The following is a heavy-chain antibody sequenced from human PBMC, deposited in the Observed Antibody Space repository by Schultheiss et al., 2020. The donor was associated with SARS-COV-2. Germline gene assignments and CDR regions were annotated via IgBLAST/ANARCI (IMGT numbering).Heavy chain of an antibody. CDR3: ARGQDSGEQTGSDY. V-gene: IGHV1-8*02. CDR2: MNPNSGNT. CDR1: GYTFTSYY. D-gene: IGHD7-27*01. Sequence: ASVKVSCKASGYTFTSYYMHWVRQATGQGLEWMGWMNPNSGNTGYAQKFQGRVTMTRNTSISTAYMELSSLRSDDTAVYYCARGQDSGEQTGSDYWGQGTLVTVSS. J-gene: IGHJ4*02.